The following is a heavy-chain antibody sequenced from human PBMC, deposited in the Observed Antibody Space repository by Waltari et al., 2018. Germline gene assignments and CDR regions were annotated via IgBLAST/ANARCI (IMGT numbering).Heavy chain of an antibody. CDR2: IYYSVST. CDR1: GGSISSSSYY. J-gene: IGHJ4*02. V-gene: IGHV4-39*01. Sequence: QLQLQESGPGLGKPSETLSLICTVSGGSISSSSYYWGWIRQPPGEGLEWIGSIYYSVSTYYNPSLKSRVTISVETSKNQFSLKLSSVTAADTAVYYCARHVSGYCSSTSCHSDYWGQGTLVTVSS. CDR3: ARHVSGYCSSTSCHSDY. D-gene: IGHD2-2*01.